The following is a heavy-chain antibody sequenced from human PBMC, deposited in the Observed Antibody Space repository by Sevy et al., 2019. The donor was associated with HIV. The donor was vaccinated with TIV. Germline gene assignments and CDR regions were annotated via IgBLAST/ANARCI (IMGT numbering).Heavy chain of an antibody. V-gene: IGHV1-18*01. CDR3: VRDANYDSESSGYPFDD. Sequence: ASVKVSCKTSGYTFVTYGISRVRQVPGQGPQWMGWISGNDGSTREAQIFQDRVTMTTDRTTSTAYMEVRRLRSDDTAVYYCVRDANYDSESSGYPFDDWGQGTLVTVSS. CDR1: GYTFVTYG. CDR2: ISGNDGST. J-gene: IGHJ4*02. D-gene: IGHD3-22*01.